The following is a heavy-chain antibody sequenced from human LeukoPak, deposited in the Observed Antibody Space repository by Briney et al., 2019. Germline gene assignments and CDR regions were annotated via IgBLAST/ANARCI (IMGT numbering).Heavy chain of an antibody. Sequence: GGSLRLSCVGSGFTFSNHQMNWVRQAPGKGLEWVAKIKQDGGEKHYVGSVKGRFTISRDNAKNSLYLQMTSLRVEDTAIYYCARDEMDKPKVAGYWGQGTLVTVSS. V-gene: IGHV3-7*05. CDR2: IKQDGGEK. J-gene: IGHJ4*02. CDR3: ARDEMDKPKVAGY. CDR1: GFTFSNHQ. D-gene: IGHD5-24*01.